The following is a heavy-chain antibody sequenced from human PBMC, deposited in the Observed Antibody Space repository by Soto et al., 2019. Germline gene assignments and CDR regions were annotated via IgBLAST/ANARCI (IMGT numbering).Heavy chain of an antibody. D-gene: IGHD5-18*01. V-gene: IGHV3-23*01. CDR1: GFTFSSYA. CDR2: ISGSGGST. J-gene: IGHJ6*02. CDR3: AKEPDTQFGLDV. Sequence: EVQLLESGGGLVQPGGSLRLSCAASGFTFSSYAMSWVRQAPGKGLEWVSAISGSGGSTYYADSVKGRITISRDISQNALELQMNSLRGEDPSVYFSAKEPDTQFGLDVWGQGTTVTVSS.